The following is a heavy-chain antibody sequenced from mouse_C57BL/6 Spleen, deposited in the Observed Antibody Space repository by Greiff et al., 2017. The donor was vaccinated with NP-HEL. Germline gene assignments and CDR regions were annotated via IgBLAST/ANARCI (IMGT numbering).Heavy chain of an antibody. D-gene: IGHD2-4*01. CDR2: IWSGGST. CDR3: ARIGMITPYYAMDY. V-gene: IGHV2-2*01. CDR1: GFSLTSYG. Sequence: VQLQQSGPGLVQPSQSLSITCTVSGFSLTSYGVHWVRQSPGKGLEWLGVIWSGGSTDYNAAFISRLSISKDNSKSQVFFKMISLQADYTAIYYCARIGMITPYYAMDYWGQGTSVTVSS. J-gene: IGHJ4*01.